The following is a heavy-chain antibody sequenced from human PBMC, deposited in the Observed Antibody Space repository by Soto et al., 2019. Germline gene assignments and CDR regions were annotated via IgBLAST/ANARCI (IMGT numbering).Heavy chain of an antibody. V-gene: IGHV1-24*01. J-gene: IGHJ6*02. CDR1: GYTLTELS. Sequence: AASVKVSCKVSGYTLTELSMHWVRQAPGRGLEWMGGFDPEDGETIYAQKFQGRVTMTEDTSTDTAYMELSSLRSEDTAVYYCATRNDILTGHYYYYGMDVWGQGTTVTVSS. D-gene: IGHD3-9*01. CDR2: FDPEDGET. CDR3: ATRNDILTGHYYYYGMDV.